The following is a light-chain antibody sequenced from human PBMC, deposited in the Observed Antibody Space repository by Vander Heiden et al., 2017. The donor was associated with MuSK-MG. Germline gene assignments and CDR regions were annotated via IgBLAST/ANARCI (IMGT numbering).Light chain of an antibody. V-gene: IGKV3-15*01. CDR2: GAS. J-gene: IGKJ2*02. CDR3: HHDNCWPST. Sequence: EIVMTQSPSTLSVSPGERVTLSCRASQSISSNLLWYQQKPGQAPRMLIYGASTRGTGVPDRFSGSGSETEFTLTISRLQSEDFAVYYCHHDNCWPSTFGQGTKLAIK. CDR1: QSISSN.